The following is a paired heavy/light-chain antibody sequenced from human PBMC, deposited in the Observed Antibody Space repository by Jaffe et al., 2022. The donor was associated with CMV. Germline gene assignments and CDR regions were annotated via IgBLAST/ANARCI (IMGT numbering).Light chain of an antibody. CDR1: QSISSY. CDR2: AAS. J-gene: IGKJ1*01. CDR3: QQSYTTRT. V-gene: IGKV1-39*01. Sequence: DIQMTQSPSSLSASVGDRVTITCRASQSISSYLNWYQQKPGKAPKLLIYAASSLQSGVPSRFSGSGSGTDFTLTISSLQPEDFATYYCQQSYTTRTFGQGTKVEIK.
Heavy chain of an antibody. CDR1: GYTFTGYY. D-gene: IGHD2-2*01. V-gene: IGHV1-2*02. J-gene: IGHJ6*02. CDR3: ASEPVVVPAAIEVYYGMDV. Sequence: QVQLVQSGAEVKKPGASVKVSCKASGYTFTGYYMHWVRQAPGQGLEWMGWINPNSGGTNYAQKFQGRVTMTRDTSISTAYMELSRLRSDDTAVYYCASEPVVVPAAIEVYYGMDVWGQGTTVTVSS. CDR2: INPNSGGT.